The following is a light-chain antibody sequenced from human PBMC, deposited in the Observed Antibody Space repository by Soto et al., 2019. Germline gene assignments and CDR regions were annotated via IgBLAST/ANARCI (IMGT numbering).Light chain of an antibody. Sequence: QPVLTQPPSLSGTPGQSVTISCSGSSSNIEGNTVHWYQHLPGTAPKLLIYIDHNRPSGIPDRFSGSKSGTSASLAISGLQSEDEADYFCCSYAGAYRYVFGSGTKVTVL. CDR2: IDH. CDR3: CSYAGAYRYV. J-gene: IGLJ1*01. V-gene: IGLV1-44*01. CDR1: SSNIEGNT.